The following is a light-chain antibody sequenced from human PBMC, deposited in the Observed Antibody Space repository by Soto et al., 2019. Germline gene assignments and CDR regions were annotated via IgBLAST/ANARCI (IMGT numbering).Light chain of an antibody. Sequence: IVMTQSPDTLSVSPGERATLSCRASQSVSSNLAWYQQRPGQAPRLLIYGASTRATGIPARFSGSGSGTEFTLTISSLQSEDFAVYYCQQYNNWPPWTFGQGTKVDTK. CDR2: GAS. V-gene: IGKV3-15*01. CDR3: QQYNNWPPWT. J-gene: IGKJ1*01. CDR1: QSVSSN.